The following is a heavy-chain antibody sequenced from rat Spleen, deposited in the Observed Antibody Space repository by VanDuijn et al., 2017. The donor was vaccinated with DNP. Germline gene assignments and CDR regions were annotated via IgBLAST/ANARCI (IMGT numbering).Heavy chain of an antibody. CDR2: VFYDGRGT. CDR1: GFTFSAYY. J-gene: IGHJ2*01. V-gene: IGHV5-7*01. CDR3: ARPDY. Sequence: EVQLVESGGGLVQPGRSLKLSCAASGFTFSAYYMAWVRQAPAKGLEWVATVFYDGRGTNYRDSVKGRFTISRDNAKSTLYLQMDSLRSEDTATYYCARPDYWGQGVMVTVSS.